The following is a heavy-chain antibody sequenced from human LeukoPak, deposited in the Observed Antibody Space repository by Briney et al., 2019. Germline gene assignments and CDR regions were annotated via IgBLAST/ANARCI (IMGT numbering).Heavy chain of an antibody. J-gene: IGHJ4*02. Sequence: PSETLSLTCSVSGGSLKSNYWTWIRQPAGKGLEWIGRVSTTGSPNYNGILKSRLTMSVDTSKNQFSLKLSSVTAADTAVYYCAREAGISSVRPLDYWGQGTLVTVSS. CDR3: AREAGISSVRPLDY. D-gene: IGHD6-19*01. V-gene: IGHV4-4*07. CDR2: VSTTGSP. CDR1: GGSLKSNY.